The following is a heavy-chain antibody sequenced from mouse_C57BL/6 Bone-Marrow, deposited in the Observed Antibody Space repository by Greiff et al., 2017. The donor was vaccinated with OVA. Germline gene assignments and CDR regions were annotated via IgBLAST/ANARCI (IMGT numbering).Heavy chain of an antibody. CDR3: ASGRAGNFDAMDY. V-gene: IGHV5-6*01. J-gene: IGHJ4*01. CDR1: GFTFSSYG. CDR2: ISSGGSYT. D-gene: IGHD2-1*01. Sequence: EVQGVESGGDLVKPGGSLKLSCAASGFTFSSYGMSWVRQTPDKRLEWVATISSGGSYTYYPDSVKGRFTISRDNAKNPLYLQMSSLKSEDTAMYYCASGRAGNFDAMDYWGQGTSVTVSS.